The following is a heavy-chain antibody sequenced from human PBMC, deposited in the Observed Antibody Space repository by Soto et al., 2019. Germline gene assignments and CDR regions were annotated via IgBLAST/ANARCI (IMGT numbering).Heavy chain of an antibody. CDR3: QANWGKLSSPPVLAF. V-gene: IGHV3-73*01. CDR2: IRSKTNSYAT. J-gene: IGHJ1*01. D-gene: IGHD3-16*02. Sequence: GGSLRLSCAASGFTVSGSAVHWVRQASGKGLEWVGRIRSKTNSYATAYAASVKGRFTISRDDSKNTAYLQMNSLKTEDTAVYYCQANWGKLSSPPVLAFWVNGTLVPVSS. CDR1: GFTVSGSA.